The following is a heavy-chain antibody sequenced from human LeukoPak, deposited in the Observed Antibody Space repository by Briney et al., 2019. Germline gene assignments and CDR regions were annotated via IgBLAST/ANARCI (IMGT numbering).Heavy chain of an antibody. J-gene: IGHJ2*01. V-gene: IGHV5-51*01. CDR2: IYPGDSDT. CDR3: TTRRAGYWYFAL. CDR1: GYTFTNYW. D-gene: IGHD6-13*01. Sequence: GESLKISSKASGYTFTNYWIGWVRQMPGKGLEWMGIIYPGDSDTTYSPSFQGHVTISADKSINTAYLQWNSLKASDTAIYYCTTRRAGYWYFALWGRGTLVTVSS.